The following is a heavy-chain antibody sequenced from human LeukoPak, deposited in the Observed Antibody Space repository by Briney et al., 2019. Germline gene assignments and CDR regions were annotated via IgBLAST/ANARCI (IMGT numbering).Heavy chain of an antibody. V-gene: IGHV3-49*04. Sequence: GGSLRLSCIVSGFTFGDYAVSWVRQAPGKGLEWVGFIRSKAYGGTTEYAASVKGRFTISRDDSKNTLYLQMNSLKTDDTAVYYCTTLIREYFDYWGQGTLVTVSS. J-gene: IGHJ4*02. CDR1: GFTFGDYA. CDR3: TTLIREYFDY. CDR2: IRSKAYGGTT. D-gene: IGHD3-10*01.